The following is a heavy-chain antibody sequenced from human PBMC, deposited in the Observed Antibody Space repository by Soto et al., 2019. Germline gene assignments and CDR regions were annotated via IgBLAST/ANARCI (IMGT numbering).Heavy chain of an antibody. CDR3: ARDRNYYYDSSGYYDY. Sequence: SVKVSCKASGGTFSSYAISWVRQAPGQGLEWMGGIIPIFGTANYAQKFQGRVTITADESPSTAYMELSSLRSEDTAVYYCARDRNYYYDSSGYYDYWGQGTLVTVSS. D-gene: IGHD3-22*01. V-gene: IGHV1-69*13. CDR2: IIPIFGTA. CDR1: GGTFSSYA. J-gene: IGHJ4*02.